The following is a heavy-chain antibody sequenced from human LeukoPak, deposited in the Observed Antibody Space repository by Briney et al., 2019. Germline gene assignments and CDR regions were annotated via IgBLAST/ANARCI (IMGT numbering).Heavy chain of an antibody. J-gene: IGHJ4*02. CDR2: ISGSGGST. D-gene: IGHD6-13*01. Sequence: GGSLRLSCAASGFTFSSYGMHWVRQAPGKGLEWVSAISGSGGSTYYADSVKGRFTISRDNSKNTLYLQMNSLRAEDTAVYYCAKTARRSSSWYYYLDYWGQGTLVTVSS. V-gene: IGHV3-23*01. CDR1: GFTFSSYG. CDR3: AKTARRSSSWYYYLDY.